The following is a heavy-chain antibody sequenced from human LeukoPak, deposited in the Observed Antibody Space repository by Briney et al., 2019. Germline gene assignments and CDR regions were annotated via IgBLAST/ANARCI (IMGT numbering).Heavy chain of an antibody. J-gene: IGHJ6*02. Sequence: GGSLRLSCAASGFTFCSYSMNWVRQAPGKGLEWVSSIGSSSSYIYYADSVKGRFTISRDNAKNSLYLQMNSLRAEDTAAYYCARWGRDGYNSGYYYGMDVWGQGTTVTVSS. CDR3: ARWGRDGYNSGYYYGMDV. V-gene: IGHV3-21*01. CDR2: IGSSSSYI. D-gene: IGHD5-24*01. CDR1: GFTFCSYS.